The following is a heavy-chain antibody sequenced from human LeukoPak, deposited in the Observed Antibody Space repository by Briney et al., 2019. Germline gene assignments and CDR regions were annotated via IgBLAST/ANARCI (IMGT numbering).Heavy chain of an antibody. CDR2: ISGGGNTI. V-gene: IGHV3-48*03. D-gene: IGHD1-26*01. Sequence: PGGSLRLSCAASGFTFSIYEMNWVRQAPGKGLEWVSYISGGGNTIYYADSVKGRFTISRDNAKNSLYLQMNSLRAEDTAIYYCARESIVESTDWFDPWGQGTLVTVSS. CDR1: GFTFSIYE. J-gene: IGHJ5*02. CDR3: ARESIVESTDWFDP.